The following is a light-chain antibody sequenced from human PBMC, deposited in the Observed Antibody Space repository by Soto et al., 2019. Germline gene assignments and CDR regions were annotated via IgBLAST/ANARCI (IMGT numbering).Light chain of an antibody. CDR2: GAS. V-gene: IGKV3-15*01. CDR3: QQYNTWPPIT. J-gene: IGKJ3*01. CDR1: QSVSSN. Sequence: EKRATLSCRASQSVSSNLAWYQQKPGQAPRLLIYGASTRATGIPARFSGSGSGTEFTLTISSLQSADYAVYYCQQYNTWPPITSGHVTKVDI.